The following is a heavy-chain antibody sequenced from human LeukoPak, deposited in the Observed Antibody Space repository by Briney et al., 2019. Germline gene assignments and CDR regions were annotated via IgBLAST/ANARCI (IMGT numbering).Heavy chain of an antibody. D-gene: IGHD3-10*01. CDR2: IYYSGST. J-gene: IGHJ5*01. Sequence: SETLSLTCTVSGGSISSYYWSWIRQPPGKGLEWIGYIYYSGSTNYNPSLKSRVTISVETSKNQFSLKLRSVTAADTAVYYCARVPYGSGFDSWGQGTLFTVSS. CDR3: ARVPYGSGFDS. V-gene: IGHV4-59*01. CDR1: GGSISSYY.